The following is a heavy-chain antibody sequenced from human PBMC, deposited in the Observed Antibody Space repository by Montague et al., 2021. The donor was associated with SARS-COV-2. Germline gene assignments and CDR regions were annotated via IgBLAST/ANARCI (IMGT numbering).Heavy chain of an antibody. V-gene: IGHV4-4*07. CDR2: IYPSGDT. J-gene: IGHJ4*02. CDR3: ASSYGSGYYGFDY. Sequence: SETLSLTCTVSAGSINNYYWSWIRQSAGKGLEWIGRIYPSGDTNYNPSLKSRVIVSVDTSKSQFSLNLNSLTVADTAVYYCASSYGSGYYGFDYWGQGIPVTVSS. D-gene: IGHD3-10*01. CDR1: AGSINNYY.